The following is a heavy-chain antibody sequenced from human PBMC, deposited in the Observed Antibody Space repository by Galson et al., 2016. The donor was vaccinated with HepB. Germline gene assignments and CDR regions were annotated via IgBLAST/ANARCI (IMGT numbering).Heavy chain of an antibody. CDR1: GFNFSSYW. Sequence: SLRLSCAASGFNFSSYWMHWVRQVPGKGLLWVACIRTDGTVTHYADSVKGRFAISSDNSKNTGYLQMNSLRAEDTAVDYCRAGAFWGQGTLVTVSS. CDR2: IRTDGTVT. J-gene: IGHJ4*02. V-gene: IGHV3-74*01. D-gene: IGHD6-13*01. CDR3: RAGAF.